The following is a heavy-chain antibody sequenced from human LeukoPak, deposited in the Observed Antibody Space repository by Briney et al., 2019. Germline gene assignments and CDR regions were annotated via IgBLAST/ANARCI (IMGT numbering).Heavy chain of an antibody. V-gene: IGHV5-51*01. Sequence: GGSLKIFCKASGYSFTSYWNGWVRQKPGKDLEWLGIIYPGDSDTRYIPSFQGQVTISADKSISTAYLQWSSLKASDTAMYYCARHASIERGYSYGWRDYWGQGTLVTVSS. CDR1: GYSFTSYW. J-gene: IGHJ4*02. D-gene: IGHD5-18*01. CDR2: IYPGDSDT. CDR3: ARHASIERGYSYGWRDY.